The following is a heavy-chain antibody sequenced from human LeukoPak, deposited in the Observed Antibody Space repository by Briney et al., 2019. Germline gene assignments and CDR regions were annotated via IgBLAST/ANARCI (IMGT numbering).Heavy chain of an antibody. V-gene: IGHV3-33*01. CDR3: AREMGYSSSWYDLNAFDI. CDR1: GFTFSSYG. J-gene: IGHJ3*02. Sequence: RGSLRLSCAASGFTFSSYGMHWVRQAPGKGLEWVAVRWYDGNNKYYADSVKGRFTIYRDNSKNKLYLQMNSLRAEDTAVYYCAREMGYSSSWYDLNAFDIWGQGTMVIV. CDR2: RWYDGNNK. D-gene: IGHD6-13*01.